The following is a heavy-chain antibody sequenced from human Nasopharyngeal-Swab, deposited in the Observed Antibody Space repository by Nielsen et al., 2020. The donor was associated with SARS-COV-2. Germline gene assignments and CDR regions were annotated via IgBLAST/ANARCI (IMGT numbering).Heavy chain of an antibody. Sequence: GSSMKISCASSGFTFSSYAMSGVRQAPGRVLEWVSAISGSGGSTYYADSVKGRFTISRDNSKNTLYLQMNRLRAEDTDVYYCAKGGCGGDCYYYYYYGMDVWGQGTTVTVSS. V-gene: IGHV3-23*01. CDR1: GFTFSSYA. CDR3: AKGGCGGDCYYYYYYGMDV. D-gene: IGHD2-21*02. J-gene: IGHJ6*02. CDR2: ISGSGGST.